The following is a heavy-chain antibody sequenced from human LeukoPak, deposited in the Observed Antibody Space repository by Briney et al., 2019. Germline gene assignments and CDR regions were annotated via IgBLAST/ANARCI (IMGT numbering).Heavy chain of an antibody. Sequence: ASVKVSCKASGYTFTSYDFNWVRQATGQRPEWMGWMSPNSGDTGYAQKFQDRVTMTRNTSISTAYMELSSLRSGDTAVYYCARGPPNWGYDYWGSGTLVTVSS. CDR1: GYTFTSYD. CDR3: ARGPPNWGYDY. V-gene: IGHV1-8*01. D-gene: IGHD7-27*01. J-gene: IGHJ4*02. CDR2: MSPNSGDT.